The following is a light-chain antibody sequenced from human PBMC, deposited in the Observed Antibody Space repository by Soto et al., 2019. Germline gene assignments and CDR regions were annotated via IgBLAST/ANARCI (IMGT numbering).Light chain of an antibody. CDR1: QSVSSSY. J-gene: IGKJ5*01. V-gene: IGKV3-20*01. CDR3: QQYGSSPPIT. CDR2: GAS. Sequence: EIVLTQSPGTLSLSPGERATLSCRASQSVSSSYLACYQQKPGQAPRLRIYGASSRATGIPDRFSGSGSGRDSPLTITRLEPEDFAVYYCQQYGSSPPITFGQGTRLEIK.